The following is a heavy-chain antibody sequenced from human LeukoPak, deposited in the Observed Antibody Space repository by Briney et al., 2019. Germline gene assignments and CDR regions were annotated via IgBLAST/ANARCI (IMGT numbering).Heavy chain of an antibody. Sequence: SGTLSLACAVSGDSISNNWWSWVRQSPGKGLEWIGRISSSGSTNYNPSLKSRVTISVDTSKNQFSLKLSSVTAADTAVYYCARARWIRTFDYWGQGTLVTVSS. CDR1: GDSISNNW. J-gene: IGHJ4*02. D-gene: IGHD1-1*01. CDR2: ISSSGST. V-gene: IGHV4-4*02. CDR3: ARARWIRTFDY.